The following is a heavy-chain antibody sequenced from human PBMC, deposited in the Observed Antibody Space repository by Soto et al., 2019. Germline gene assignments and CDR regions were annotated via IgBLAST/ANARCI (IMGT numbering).Heavy chain of an antibody. CDR2: IKSKSDGETA. CDR1: GLTFSNVW. V-gene: IGHV3-15*01. CDR3: AITAMIIRISSTCFDY. Sequence: GGSLRLSCAASGLTFSNVWMTWVRQAPGKGLEWVGRIKSKSDGETADVAAPVKARFTISRDDSKNTVFLEMNSLKSEDTALYYCAITAMIIRISSTCFDYWGRGTQVPVSS. J-gene: IGHJ4*02. D-gene: IGHD3-16*01.